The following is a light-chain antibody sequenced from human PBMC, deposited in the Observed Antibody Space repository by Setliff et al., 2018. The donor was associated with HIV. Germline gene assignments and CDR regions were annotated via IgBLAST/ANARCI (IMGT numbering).Light chain of an antibody. CDR1: QSIDTW. J-gene: IGKJ1*01. CDR2: KAS. V-gene: IGKV1-5*03. Sequence: DIQMTQSPSTLSASVTDRVTITCRASQSIDTWLAWYQQKPGKAPKLLIYKASTLESGVPSRFSGSGSGTEFTLTISSLQPDDFATYYCQHYSNYSGTFGLGTKVDIK. CDR3: QHYSNYSGT.